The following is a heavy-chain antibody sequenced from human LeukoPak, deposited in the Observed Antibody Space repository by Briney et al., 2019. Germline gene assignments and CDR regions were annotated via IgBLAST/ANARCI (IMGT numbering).Heavy chain of an antibody. D-gene: IGHD5-18*01. Sequence: SETLSLTCAVYGGSFSGYYWSWIRQPPGKGLEWIGEINHSGSTNYNPSLKSRVTISVDTSKNQFSLKLSSVTAADTAVYYCARGYSYGPTTKYYFDYWGQGTLVTVSS. CDR1: GGSFSGYY. V-gene: IGHV4-34*01. CDR3: ARGYSYGPTTKYYFDY. CDR2: INHSGST. J-gene: IGHJ4*02.